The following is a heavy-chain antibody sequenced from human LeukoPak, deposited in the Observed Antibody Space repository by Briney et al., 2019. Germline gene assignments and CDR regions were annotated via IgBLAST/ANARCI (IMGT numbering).Heavy chain of an antibody. D-gene: IGHD1-26*01. CDR1: GGSFSGYY. J-gene: IGHJ4*02. V-gene: IGHV4-34*01. Sequence: PSETLSLTCAVYGGSFSGYYWSWIRQPPGKGLEWIREINHSGSTNYNPSLKSRVTISVDTSKNQFSLKLSSVTAADTAVYYCARAYSGSYYVFDYWGQGTLVTVSS. CDR3: ARAYSGSYYVFDY. CDR2: INHSGST.